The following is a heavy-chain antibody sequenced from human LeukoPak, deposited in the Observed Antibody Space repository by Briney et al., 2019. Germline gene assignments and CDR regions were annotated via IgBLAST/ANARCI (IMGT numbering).Heavy chain of an antibody. J-gene: IGHJ6*02. V-gene: IGHV4-34*01. D-gene: IGHD2-2*02. CDR1: GGSFSGYY. Sequence: SETLSLTCAVYGGSFSGYYWSWIRQPPGKGLEWIGEINHSGSTNYNPSLKSRVTISVDTSKNQFSLKLSSVTAADTAVYYCARERVYCSSTSCYRPYYYGMDVWGQGTTVTVSS. CDR3: ARERVYCSSTSCYRPYYYGMDV. CDR2: INHSGST.